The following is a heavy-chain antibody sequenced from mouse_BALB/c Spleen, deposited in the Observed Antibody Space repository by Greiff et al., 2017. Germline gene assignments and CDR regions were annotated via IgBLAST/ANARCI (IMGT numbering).Heavy chain of an antibody. CDR1: GYTFTSYY. CDR2: INPSNGGT. V-gene: IGHV1S81*02. D-gene: IGHD2-1*01. Sequence: VHLQQPGAELVKPGASVKLSCKASGYTFTSYYMYWVKQRPGQGLEWIGGINPSNGGTNFNEKFKSKATLTVDKSSSTAYMQLSSLTSEDSAVYYCTRGGNPYWYFDVWGAGTTVTVSS. CDR3: TRGGNPYWYFDV. J-gene: IGHJ1*01.